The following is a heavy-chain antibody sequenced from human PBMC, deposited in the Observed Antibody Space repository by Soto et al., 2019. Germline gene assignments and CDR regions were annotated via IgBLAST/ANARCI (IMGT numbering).Heavy chain of an antibody. CDR3: AKDQRYYSGGSCYLGYYYGMDV. V-gene: IGHV3-23*01. D-gene: IGHD2-15*01. J-gene: IGHJ6*02. CDR1: GFTFNTFA. Sequence: EVQLLESGGGLVQPGGSLRLSCAASGFTFNTFAMSWVRQAPGKGLEWVSGISARSGNTYYADSVKGRFTISRDNSKNTLNLQMNSLRAEDTAVYYCAKDQRYYSGGSCYLGYYYGMDVWGQGTTVTVSS. CDR2: ISARSGNT.